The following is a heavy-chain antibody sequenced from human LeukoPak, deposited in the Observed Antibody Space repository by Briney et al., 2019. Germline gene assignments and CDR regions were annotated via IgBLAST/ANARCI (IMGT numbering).Heavy chain of an antibody. CDR3: ARWGHYGSGSYNNWFDP. CDR1: GYSFTSYW. J-gene: IGHJ5*02. D-gene: IGHD3-10*01. Sequence: GESLKISCKGSGYSFTSYWIGWVRQMPGKGLEWMGIIYPGDSDTRYSPFFQGQVTISADKSISTAYLQWSSLKASDTAMYYCARWGHYGSGSYNNWFDPWGQGTLVTVSS. V-gene: IGHV5-51*01. CDR2: IYPGDSDT.